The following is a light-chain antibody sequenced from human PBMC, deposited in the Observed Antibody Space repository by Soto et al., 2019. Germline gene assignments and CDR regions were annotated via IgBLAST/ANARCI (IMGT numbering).Light chain of an antibody. Sequence: EIVVTQSPATLSVSPGERATLSCRASQSVGSDLAWYQQKPGQAPRLLIYAASNRATGIPARFSGRGSGTEFTLTISSLQSEDFAVYYCQQYTNWPPWTFGQGTKVEVK. CDR2: AAS. CDR1: QSVGSD. J-gene: IGKJ1*01. CDR3: QQYTNWPPWT. V-gene: IGKV3-15*01.